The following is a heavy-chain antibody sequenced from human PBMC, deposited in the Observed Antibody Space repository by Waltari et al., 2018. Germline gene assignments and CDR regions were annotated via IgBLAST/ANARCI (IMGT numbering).Heavy chain of an antibody. Sequence: QVQLVQSGAEVKKPGSSVKVSCKASGGSFSSYAISWVRQAPGQGLEWMGVVIPIVGTANDAQNVKCRVTITEDESTITAYMELSSLRSQDTALYDCARDCSSTSCHTMDAFDIWGQGTMVTVSS. CDR3: ARDCSSTSCHTMDAFDI. J-gene: IGHJ3*02. CDR1: GGSFSSYA. CDR2: VIPIVGTA. D-gene: IGHD2-2*01. V-gene: IGHV1-69*01.